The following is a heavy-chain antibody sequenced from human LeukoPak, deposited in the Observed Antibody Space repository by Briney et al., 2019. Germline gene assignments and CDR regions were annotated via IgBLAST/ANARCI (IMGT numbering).Heavy chain of an antibody. V-gene: IGHV4-39*07. D-gene: IGHD5-18*01. CDR1: GGSISNSNYY. CDR3: ARSGYSYGSIDY. CDR2: IFYSGRL. Sequence: SETLPLTCTVSGGSISNSNYYWGWIRQTPGKGLECIGSIFYSGRLYYNPSLKSRVTISVDTSKNQFSLKLSSVTAADTAVYYCARSGYSYGSIDYWGQGTLVTVSS. J-gene: IGHJ4*02.